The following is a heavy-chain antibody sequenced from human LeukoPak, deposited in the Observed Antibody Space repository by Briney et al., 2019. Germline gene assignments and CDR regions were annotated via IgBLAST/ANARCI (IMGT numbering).Heavy chain of an antibody. Sequence: GSLRLSCAASGFSFSSYAMHWVRQAPGKGLEWVAVISYDGSNKYYADSVKGRFTISRDNSKNTLYLQMNSLRAEDAAVYYCASRHYDFGYYWGQGTLVTVSS. CDR2: ISYDGSNK. J-gene: IGHJ4*02. V-gene: IGHV3-30*19. CDR3: ASRHYDFGYY. CDR1: GFSFSSYA. D-gene: IGHD4-17*01.